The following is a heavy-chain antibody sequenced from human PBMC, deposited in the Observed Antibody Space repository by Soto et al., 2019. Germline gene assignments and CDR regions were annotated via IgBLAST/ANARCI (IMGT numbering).Heavy chain of an antibody. CDR2: IWYDGSNK. D-gene: IGHD2-2*01. J-gene: IGHJ6*02. CDR1: GFTFSSYG. Sequence: GGSLRLSCAASGFTFSSYGMHWVRQAPGKGLEWVAVIWYDGSNKYYADSVKGRFTISRDNSKNTLYLQMNSLRAEDTAVYYCAREDSFCSSTSCANPPYYYYGMDVWGQATTVTVSS. CDR3: AREDSFCSSTSCANPPYYYYGMDV. V-gene: IGHV3-33*01.